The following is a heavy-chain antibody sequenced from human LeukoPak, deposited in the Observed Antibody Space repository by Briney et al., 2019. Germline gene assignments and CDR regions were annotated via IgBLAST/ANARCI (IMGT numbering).Heavy chain of an antibody. CDR1: GYTFTNYA. D-gene: IGHD3-10*01. V-gene: IGHV1-69*13. J-gene: IGHJ3*02. Sequence: GASVKVSCKASGYTFTNYAINWVRQAPGQGLEWMGGIIPIFGTANYAQKFQGRVTITADESTSTAYMELSSLRSEDTAVYYCARDLTMVRGVIRRGAFDIWGQGTMVTVSS. CDR3: ARDLTMVRGVIRRGAFDI. CDR2: IIPIFGTA.